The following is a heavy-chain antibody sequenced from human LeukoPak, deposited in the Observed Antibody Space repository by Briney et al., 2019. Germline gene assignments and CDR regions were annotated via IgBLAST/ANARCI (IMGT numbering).Heavy chain of an antibody. CDR2: IIPIFGTA. CDR1: GGTFSSYA. V-gene: IGHV1-69*06. J-gene: IGHJ4*02. Sequence: SVKVSCRASGGTFSSYAIGWVRQAPGQGLEWMGGIIPIFGTANYAQKFQGRVTITADKSTSTAYMELSSLRSEDTAVYYCAREDGYNLGGLFDYWGQGTLVTVSS. D-gene: IGHD5-24*01. CDR3: AREDGYNLGGLFDY.